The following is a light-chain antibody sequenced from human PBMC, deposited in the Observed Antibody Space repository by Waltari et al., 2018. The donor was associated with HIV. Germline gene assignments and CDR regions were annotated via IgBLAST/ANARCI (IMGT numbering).Light chain of an antibody. Sequence: EIVMTQSTATLSVSPGERATLSCRARQSVRSNLAWYQQKPGQAPRLLIYGASTRATGIPARFSGSGSGTDFTLTISSLQSEDFAVYYCQQYNNWPPTFGQGTKVEIK. V-gene: IGKV3-15*01. J-gene: IGKJ1*01. CDR3: QQYNNWPPT. CDR1: QSVRSN. CDR2: GAS.